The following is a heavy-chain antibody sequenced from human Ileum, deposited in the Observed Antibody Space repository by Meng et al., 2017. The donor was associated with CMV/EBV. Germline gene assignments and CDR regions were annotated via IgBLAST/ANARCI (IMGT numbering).Heavy chain of an antibody. V-gene: IGHV4-30-4*08. Sequence: QSQLQESGPGLVKPSQTLSRSCTVSGGSITSGNYYWSWIRQPPGRGLEWIGYIYYSGSPYYKPSLKSRVTISLDTSKNQFSLNLRSVTATDSAVYYCVRQVVAASFDYWGQGALVTVSS. J-gene: IGHJ4*02. CDR1: GGSITSGNYY. CDR2: IYYSGSP. CDR3: VRQVVAASFDY. D-gene: IGHD2-15*01.